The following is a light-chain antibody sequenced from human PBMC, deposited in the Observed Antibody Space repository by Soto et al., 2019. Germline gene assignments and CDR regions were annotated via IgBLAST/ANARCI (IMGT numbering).Light chain of an antibody. V-gene: IGKV3-11*01. CDR2: DAS. CDR3: QHRSDWPPD. Sequence: EIVLTQSPATLSLSPGERATLSCRASQSVSSYLAWYQQKPGQAPRLLIYDASNRATGIPVRFRGSGSGTDFTLTISSLEPEDFAVYYCQHRSDWPPDFGPGTKVEVK. CDR1: QSVSSY. J-gene: IGKJ3*01.